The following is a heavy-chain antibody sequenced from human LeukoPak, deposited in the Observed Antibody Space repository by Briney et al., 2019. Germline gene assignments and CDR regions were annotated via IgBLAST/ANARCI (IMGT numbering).Heavy chain of an antibody. CDR2: TYYRSKWYN. CDR1: GDSVSINSAG. CDR3: ERDAFDSSGYYSGAFDI. D-gene: IGHD3-22*01. J-gene: IGHJ3*02. V-gene: IGHV6-1*01. Sequence: SQTLSLTCAISGDSVSINSAGWNWIRQSPSRGLEWLGRTYYRSKWYNDYAISVKSRIIINPDTSKNQLSLQLKSATPEDTAVYFCERDAFDSSGYYSGAFDIWGPGTMVTVSS.